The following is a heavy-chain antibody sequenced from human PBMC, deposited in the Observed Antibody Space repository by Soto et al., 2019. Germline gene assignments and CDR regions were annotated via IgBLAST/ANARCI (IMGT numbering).Heavy chain of an antibody. D-gene: IGHD1-26*01. CDR1: GFTFSSYS. CDR2: ISSSSSYI. V-gene: IGHV3-21*01. Sequence: GGSLRLSCAASGFTFSSYSMNWVRQAPGKGLEWVSSISSSSSYIYYADSVKGRFTISRDNAKNSLYLQMTSLRAEDTAVYYCASVVGATTWIYYWGQGTLVTVS. CDR3: ASVVGATTWIYY. J-gene: IGHJ4*02.